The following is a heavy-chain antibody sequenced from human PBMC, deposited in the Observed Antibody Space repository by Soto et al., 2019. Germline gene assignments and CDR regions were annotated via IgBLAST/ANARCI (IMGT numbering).Heavy chain of an antibody. Sequence: PSETLSLTCNVSGDSISSNNHYWGWIRQPPGKGLEWIGSFYYSGSTYYNPSLKSRVTISVDTSKNRFSLNLNSVTAADTAVYYCARRYSSSFDYWGQGTLVTVSS. CDR3: ARRYSSSFDY. CDR1: GDSISSNNHY. V-gene: IGHV4-39*02. CDR2: FYYSGST. J-gene: IGHJ4*02. D-gene: IGHD6-13*01.